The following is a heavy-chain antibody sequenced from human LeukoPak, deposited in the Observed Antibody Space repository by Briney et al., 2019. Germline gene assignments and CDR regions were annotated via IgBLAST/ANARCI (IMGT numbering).Heavy chain of an antibody. CDR3: ARPTVTQWNAFDI. D-gene: IGHD4-17*01. CDR2: ITASGDST. V-gene: IGHV3-23*01. Sequence: PGGSLRLSCAGSGFPFSSYPISWVRQPPGKGLEWVSAITASGDSTYSADSVKGRFTISRDNAKNSLYLQMNSLRAEDTAVYYCARPTVTQWNAFDIWGQGTMVTVSS. J-gene: IGHJ3*02. CDR1: GFPFSSYP.